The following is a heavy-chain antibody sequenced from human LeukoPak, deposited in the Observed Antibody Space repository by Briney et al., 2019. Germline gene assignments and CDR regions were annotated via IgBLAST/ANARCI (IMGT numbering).Heavy chain of an antibody. Sequence: SETLSLTCTVSGGXVSSGSYYWSWLRQPPGKGLEWIGYIYYSGSTNYNPSLKSRVTISVDTSKNQFSLKLSSVTAADTAVYYCATFSSSWAYYYYGMDVWGQGTTVTVSS. D-gene: IGHD6-13*01. CDR2: IYYSGST. CDR1: GGXVSSGSYY. J-gene: IGHJ6*02. V-gene: IGHV4-61*01. CDR3: ATFSSSWAYYYYGMDV.